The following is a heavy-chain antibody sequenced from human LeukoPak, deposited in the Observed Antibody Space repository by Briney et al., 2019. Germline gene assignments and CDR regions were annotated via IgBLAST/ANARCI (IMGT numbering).Heavy chain of an antibody. Sequence: PGGSLRLSCAASGFTFSGSAMHWVRQASGEGLEWVGRIRSKPHNYATAYAASVKGRFTLSRDDSENTAFLQMNSLRTEDTAIYYCTSVGGGVVFNHPYWGQGTLVTVSS. CDR3: TSVGGGVVFNHPY. D-gene: IGHD2-21*01. CDR2: IRSKPHNYAT. CDR1: GFTFSGSA. V-gene: IGHV3-73*01. J-gene: IGHJ4*02.